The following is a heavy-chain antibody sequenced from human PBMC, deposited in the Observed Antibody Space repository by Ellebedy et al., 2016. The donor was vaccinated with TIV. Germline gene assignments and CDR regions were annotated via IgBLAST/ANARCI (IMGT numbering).Heavy chain of an antibody. CDR1: GFTVSSTY. Sequence: GESLKISCTVSGFTVSSTYMSWVRQAPGKGLEWVSLISNEGTTYYAHSVRGRLTISRDNSKNTLELQMSSLRVEDTAVYYCASETFNDVDLEVWGVLDIWGQGTMVTVSS. V-gene: IGHV3-66*01. CDR3: ASETFNDVDLEVWGVLDI. D-gene: IGHD1-1*01. CDR2: ISNEGTT. J-gene: IGHJ3*02.